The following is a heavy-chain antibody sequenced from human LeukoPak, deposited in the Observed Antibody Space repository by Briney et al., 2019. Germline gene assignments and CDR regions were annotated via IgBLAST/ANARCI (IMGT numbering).Heavy chain of an antibody. J-gene: IGHJ3*02. Sequence: GGSLRLSCAASGCPLKCHDMGWVRQAPGKGLEWVSVIYSGGSTYYADSVKGRFTISRDNSKNTLYLQMNSLRAEDTAVYYSARGATALDAFDIWGQGTMVTVSS. CDR3: ARGATALDAFDI. V-gene: IGHV3-53*01. D-gene: IGHD4/OR15-4a*01. CDR2: IYSGGST. CDR1: GCPLKCHD.